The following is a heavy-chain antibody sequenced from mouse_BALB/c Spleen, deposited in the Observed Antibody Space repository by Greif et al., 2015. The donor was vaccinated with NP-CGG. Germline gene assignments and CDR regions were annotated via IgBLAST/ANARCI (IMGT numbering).Heavy chain of an antibody. CDR1: GFNIKDYY. D-gene: IGHD2-1*01. V-gene: IGHV14-4*02. CDR2: IDPENGDT. J-gene: IGHJ2*01. Sequence: QQPGAELVRSGASVKLSCTASGFNIKDYYMHWVKQRPEQGLEWIGWIDPENGDTEYAPKFQGKATVTADTSSNTAYLQLSSLTSEDTAVYYCNAGNYYWGQGTTLTVSS. CDR3: NAGNYY.